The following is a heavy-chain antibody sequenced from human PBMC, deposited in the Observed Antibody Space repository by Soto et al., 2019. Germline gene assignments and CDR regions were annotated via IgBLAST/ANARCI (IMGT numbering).Heavy chain of an antibody. D-gene: IGHD1-26*01. CDR3: ERDTGIEGGTQLPADYYYVMDV. Sequence: QVQLQESGPGLVKPSQTLSLTCTVSGGSISSGGYYWSWISQHPGTGLEWIGYIYYSGSTYYNPSLKSRVTISIATSKNQFSLKLSSVTAADTAVYYCERDTGIEGGTQLPADYYYVMDVWGQGTTFTASS. CDR2: IYYSGST. V-gene: IGHV4-31*03. CDR1: GGSISSGGYY. J-gene: IGHJ6*02.